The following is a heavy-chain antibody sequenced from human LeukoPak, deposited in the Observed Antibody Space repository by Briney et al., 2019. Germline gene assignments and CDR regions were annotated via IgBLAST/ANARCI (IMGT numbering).Heavy chain of an antibody. D-gene: IGHD6-6*01. J-gene: IGHJ3*02. CDR2: INHSGST. CDR3: ASPRSSSSDEAFDI. Sequence: PSQTLSLTCTVSGGSISSGSYYWSWIRQPPGKGLEWIGEINHSGSTNYNPSLKSRVTISVDTSKNQFSLKLSSVTAADTAVYYCASPRSSSSDEAFDIWGQGTMVTVSS. CDR1: GGSISSGSYY. V-gene: IGHV4-39*07.